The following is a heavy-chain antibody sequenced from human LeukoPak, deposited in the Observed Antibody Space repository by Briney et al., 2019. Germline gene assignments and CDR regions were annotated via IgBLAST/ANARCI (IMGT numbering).Heavy chain of an antibody. Sequence: GGSLRLSCAASGFTFSSDWMHWVRQAPGKGLEWVAVISYDGSNKYYADSVKGRFTISRDNSKNTLYLQMNSLRTEDTAVYYCAKGVSSSWSNDAFDIWGQGTMVTVSS. V-gene: IGHV3-30*18. CDR1: GFTFSSDW. CDR2: ISYDGSNK. D-gene: IGHD6-13*01. CDR3: AKGVSSSWSNDAFDI. J-gene: IGHJ3*02.